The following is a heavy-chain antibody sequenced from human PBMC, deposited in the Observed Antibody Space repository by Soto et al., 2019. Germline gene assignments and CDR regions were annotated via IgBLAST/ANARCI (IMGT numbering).Heavy chain of an antibody. CDR3: AKGYCSGDRCYFAN. J-gene: IGHJ4*02. CDR2: ISGTDGST. V-gene: IGHV3-23*01. Sequence: EVQLLESGGDLVQPGGSLRLSCAASGFTSSSYGMSWFRQAPGTGLEWVSVISGTDGSTHYADSVKGRFTISRDNSKNTLYMQMNSLRAEDTAVYYFAKGYCSGDRCYFANWGQGTLVTVTS. CDR1: GFTSSSYG. D-gene: IGHD2-15*01.